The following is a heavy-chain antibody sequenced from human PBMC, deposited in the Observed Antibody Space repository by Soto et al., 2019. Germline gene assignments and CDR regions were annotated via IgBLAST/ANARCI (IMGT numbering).Heavy chain of an antibody. Sequence: SETLSLTCTVSGGSISSYYWSWIRQPPGKGLEWIGYIYYSGSTNYNPSLKSRVTISVDTSKNQFSLKLSSVTAADTAVYYCARTVLWFGELSFDPWGQVTLVTVSS. CDR2: IYYSGST. V-gene: IGHV4-59*01. D-gene: IGHD3-10*01. CDR3: ARTVLWFGELSFDP. J-gene: IGHJ5*02. CDR1: GGSISSYY.